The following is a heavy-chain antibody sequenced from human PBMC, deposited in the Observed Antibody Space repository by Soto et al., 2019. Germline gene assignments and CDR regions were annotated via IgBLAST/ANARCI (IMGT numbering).Heavy chain of an antibody. CDR2: MSGTGGST. D-gene: IGHD6-19*01. Sequence: EVQLLESGGVLVQPGRSLRLSCAASGFTFSSYAMHWVRQAPGNGLEWVSAMSGTGGSTYYADSVKGRFTISRDNSKNTLYLQMNSLGVEDTAVFYCAKAGFSSGWSPSYFDYWGQGTLVTVHS. V-gene: IGHV3-23*01. CDR1: GFTFSSYA. CDR3: AKAGFSSGWSPSYFDY. J-gene: IGHJ4*02.